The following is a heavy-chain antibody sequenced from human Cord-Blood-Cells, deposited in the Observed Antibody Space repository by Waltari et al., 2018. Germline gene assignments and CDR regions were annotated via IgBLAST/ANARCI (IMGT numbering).Heavy chain of an antibody. V-gene: IGHV1-69*01. CDR2: IIPIFGTA. CDR3: ARENPYCSSTSCYDY. D-gene: IGHD2-2*01. Sequence: QVQLVQSGAEVKKPGSSVKVSCKASGGPFSSYAISWVRKAPGQGLEWMGGIIPIFGTANYAQKFQGRVTITADESTSTAYMELSSLRSEDTAVYYCARENPYCSSTSCYDYWGQGTLVTVSS. J-gene: IGHJ4*02. CDR1: GGPFSSYA.